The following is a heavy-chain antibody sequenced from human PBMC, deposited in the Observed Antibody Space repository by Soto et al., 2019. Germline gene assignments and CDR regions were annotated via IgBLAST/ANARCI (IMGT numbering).Heavy chain of an antibody. CDR2: INPSGATT. D-gene: IGHD2-2*01. V-gene: IGHV1-46*01. Sequence: HVSLGQSGAEVKKPGASVKVSCKASGYTFTSYYVHWVRHAPGQGLEWMGIINPSGATTTYAQNFQGRVAMTRDTSTSTVYMELSSLRSEDTAVYYCARRDCFSSSCYFKYWGQGSLVTVSS. CDR3: ARRDCFSSSCYFKY. J-gene: IGHJ4*02. CDR1: GYTFTSYY.